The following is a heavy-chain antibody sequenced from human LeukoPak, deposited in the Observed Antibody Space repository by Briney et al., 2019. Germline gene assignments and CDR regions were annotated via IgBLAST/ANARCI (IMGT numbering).Heavy chain of an antibody. D-gene: IGHD3-22*01. J-gene: IGHJ2*01. CDR1: GFTFSSYD. V-gene: IGHV3-48*03. Sequence: GGSLRLSCAASGFTFSSYDMNWVRQAPGKGLEWVSFISSSGSSINYADSVKGRFTISRDNAKNSLYLQMNSLRAEDTAVYYCAKDGYYDSSAYYYVRYFDLWGRGTLVTVSS. CDR3: AKDGYYDSSAYYYVRYFDL. CDR2: ISSSGSSI.